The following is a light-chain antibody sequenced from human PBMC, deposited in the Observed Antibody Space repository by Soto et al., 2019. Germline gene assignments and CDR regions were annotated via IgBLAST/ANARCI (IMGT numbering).Light chain of an antibody. Sequence: QSVVTQPGSVSGSPGQSTTHSLTGTSRDVGSYNLVSWYQQHPGKAPKLMIYEVSKRPSGVSNRFSGSKSGNTASLTISGLQAEDEADYYCCSYAGSSLYVFGTGTKVTVL. V-gene: IGLV2-23*02. J-gene: IGLJ1*01. CDR3: CSYAGSSLYV. CDR1: SRDVGSYNL. CDR2: EVS.